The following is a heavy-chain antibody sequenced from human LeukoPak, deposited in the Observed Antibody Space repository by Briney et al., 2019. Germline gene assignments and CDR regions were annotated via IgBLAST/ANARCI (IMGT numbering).Heavy chain of an antibody. V-gene: IGHV3-23*01. Sequence: GGSLRLSCAASGFTFSNFAMSWVRQAPGKGLEWVSTISGSGGSTYYADSVKGRFTISRDNSKNTLYLQMNSLRAEDTAVYYRAKGAYCSTTSCYNYYYYDMDVWGQGTTVTVSS. CDR3: AKGAYCSTTSCYNYYYYDMDV. J-gene: IGHJ6*02. CDR2: ISGSGGST. CDR1: GFTFSNFA. D-gene: IGHD2-2*02.